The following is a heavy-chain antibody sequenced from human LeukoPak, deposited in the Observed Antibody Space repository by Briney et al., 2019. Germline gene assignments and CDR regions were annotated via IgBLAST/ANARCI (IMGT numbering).Heavy chain of an antibody. CDR2: ISGSGGST. CDR3: AKDVALGYYYDSSGYAYFDH. Sequence: GGSLRLSCAASGFTFSSYAMSWVRQAPGKGLEWVSAISGSGGSTYYADSVKGRFTISRDNSKNTLYLQMNSLRAEDTAVYYCAKDVALGYYYDSSGYAYFDHWGQGTLVTVSS. J-gene: IGHJ4*02. V-gene: IGHV3-23*01. D-gene: IGHD3-22*01. CDR1: GFTFSSYA.